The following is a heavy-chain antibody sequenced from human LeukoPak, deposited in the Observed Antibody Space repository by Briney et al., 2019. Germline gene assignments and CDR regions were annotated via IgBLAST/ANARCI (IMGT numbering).Heavy chain of an antibody. CDR2: VSYTGRT. D-gene: IGHD3-22*01. J-gene: IGHJ3*01. Sequence: SETLSLTCTVSGGSLNGHYWSWIRQPPGKRLEWIGYVSYTGRTKYNPSLQSRVTISIDTSKSQFSLKLPSVTSADTAVYSCARLLDNDISGDPDTFDVWGQGTTVIVSS. CDR1: GGSLNGHY. CDR3: ARLLDNDISGDPDTFDV. V-gene: IGHV4-59*11.